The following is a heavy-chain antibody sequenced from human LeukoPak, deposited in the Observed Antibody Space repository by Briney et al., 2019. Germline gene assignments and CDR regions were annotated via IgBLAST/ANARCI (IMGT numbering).Heavy chain of an antibody. CDR3: ARGTYYDFWSGYFWFDP. V-gene: IGHV4-59*01. Sequence: SETLSLTCTVSGGSISNYYWSWIRQPPGKGLEWIGYIYYSGSTNYNPSLKSRVTISVDTSKNQFSLKLSSVTAADTAVYYCARGTYYDFWSGYFWFDPWGQGTLVTVSS. D-gene: IGHD3-3*01. J-gene: IGHJ5*02. CDR1: GGSISNYY. CDR2: IYYSGST.